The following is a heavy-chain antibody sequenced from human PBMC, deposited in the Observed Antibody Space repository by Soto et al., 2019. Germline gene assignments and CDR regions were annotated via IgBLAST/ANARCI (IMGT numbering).Heavy chain of an antibody. J-gene: IGHJ6*03. Sequence: GGSLRLSCVLSGFTFASYGMIWVRQAPGKELEWVSAIRNSGDGTYYAGSVRGRFIISRDNSKNTLFLQMNSLRAEDSARYYCAKGGAASFNYFMDVWGKGTMVTVAS. CDR3: AKGGAASFNYFMDV. CDR1: GFTFASYG. V-gene: IGHV3-23*01. CDR2: IRNSGDGT. D-gene: IGHD6-13*01.